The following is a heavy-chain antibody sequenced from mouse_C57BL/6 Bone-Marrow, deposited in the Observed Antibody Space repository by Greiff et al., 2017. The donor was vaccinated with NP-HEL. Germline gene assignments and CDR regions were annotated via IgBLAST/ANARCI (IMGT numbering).Heavy chain of an antibody. Sequence: QVHLKQSGAELVKPGASVKLSCKASGYTFTSYWMHWVKQRPGQGLEWIGYINPSSGYTKYNQKFKDKATLTADKSSSTAYMQLSSLTYEDSAVYYCARCSYGIDLYFDVWGTGTTVTVSS. J-gene: IGHJ1*03. V-gene: IGHV1-7*01. CDR3: ARCSYGIDLYFDV. CDR1: GYTFTSYW. CDR2: INPSSGYT. D-gene: IGHD1-1*01.